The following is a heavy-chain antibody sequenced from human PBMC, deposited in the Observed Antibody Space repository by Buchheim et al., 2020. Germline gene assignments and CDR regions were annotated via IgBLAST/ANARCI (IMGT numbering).Heavy chain of an antibody. V-gene: IGHV3-20*04. CDR2: INWNGGST. CDR1: GFTFDDYG. Sequence: EVQLVESGGGLVQPGGSLRLSCAASGFTFDDYGMSWVRQAPGKGLEWVSGINWNGGSTGYADSVKGRFTISRDNAKNSLYLQMNSLRAEDTALYYCARERRLGYCSSTSCYFQPTHDYYYYYMDVWGKGTT. D-gene: IGHD2-2*01. CDR3: ARERRLGYCSSTSCYFQPTHDYYYYYMDV. J-gene: IGHJ6*03.